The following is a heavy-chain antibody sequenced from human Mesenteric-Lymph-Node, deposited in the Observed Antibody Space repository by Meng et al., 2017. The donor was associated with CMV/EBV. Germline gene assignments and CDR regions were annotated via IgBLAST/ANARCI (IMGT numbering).Heavy chain of an antibody. CDR2: IKEDGSEE. V-gene: IGHV3-7*01. D-gene: IGHD4-17*01. J-gene: IGHJ4*02. CDR3: ARGRFTSDY. Sequence: GESLKISCAASGFTLSEYTMNWVRQAPGKGLEWVATIKEDGSEEYYVDSVKGRFTISRDNAKNSLYLQMNSLRVEDTAVYYCARGRFTSDYWGQGTLVTVSS. CDR1: GFTLSEYT.